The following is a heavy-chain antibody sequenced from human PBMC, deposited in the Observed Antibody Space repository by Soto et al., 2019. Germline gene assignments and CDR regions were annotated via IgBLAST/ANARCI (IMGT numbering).Heavy chain of an antibody. D-gene: IGHD1-1*01. CDR1: GGSFSGYY. CDR3: ARVIPYSPTRNESGTRSYYFDY. CDR2: INHSGST. V-gene: IGHV4-34*01. Sequence: SETLSLTCAVYGGSFSGYYWSWIRQPPGKGLEWIGEINHSGSTNYNPSLKSRVTISVDTSKNQFSLKLSSVTAADTAVYYCARVIPYSPTRNESGTRSYYFDYWGQGTLVTVSS. J-gene: IGHJ4*02.